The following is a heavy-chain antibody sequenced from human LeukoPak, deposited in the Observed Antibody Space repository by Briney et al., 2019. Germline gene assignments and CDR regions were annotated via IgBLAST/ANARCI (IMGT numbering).Heavy chain of an antibody. CDR2: ISGVGYST. D-gene: IGHD3-10*01. Sequence: GGSLRLSCVASGFTFSGHAMTWVRQAPGKGLEWVSTISGVGYSTYYADSVKGRFTISRDNSKNTLYLQMNCLRAEDTAVYYCAKVTYGSGTYGAFDYWGQGTLVTVSS. J-gene: IGHJ4*02. CDR1: GFTFSGHA. CDR3: AKVTYGSGTYGAFDY. V-gene: IGHV3-23*01.